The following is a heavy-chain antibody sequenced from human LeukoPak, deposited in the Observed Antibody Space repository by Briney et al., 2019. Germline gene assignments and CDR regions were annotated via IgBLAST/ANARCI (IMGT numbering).Heavy chain of an antibody. J-gene: IGHJ5*02. CDR3: ARGRYCVGYCSGGSCHVFDP. V-gene: IGHV3-7*01. CDR2: IKPDGNEQ. D-gene: IGHD2-15*01. Sequence: GGSLRLSCAASGFIFSDYWMGWVRQAPGKGPEWVASIKPDGNEQYYVDSVRGRFTISRDNSKDSLFLQVGSLRDDDTAVYYCARGRYCVGYCSGGSCHVFDPWGQGTLVTVSS. CDR1: GFIFSDYW.